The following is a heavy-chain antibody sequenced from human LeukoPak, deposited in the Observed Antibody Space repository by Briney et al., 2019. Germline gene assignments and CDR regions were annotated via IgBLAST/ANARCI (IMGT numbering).Heavy chain of an antibody. V-gene: IGHV1-3*01. D-gene: IGHD6-13*01. J-gene: IGHJ4*02. CDR1: GYTFTSYA. CDR3: ARGGRIAAAATDY. Sequence: ASVKVSCKASGYTFTSYAMHWVRQAPGQRLEWMGWINAGNGNTKYSQEFQGRVTITRDTSASTAYMELRSLRSDDTAVYYCARGGRIAAAATDYWGQGTLVTVSS. CDR2: INAGNGNT.